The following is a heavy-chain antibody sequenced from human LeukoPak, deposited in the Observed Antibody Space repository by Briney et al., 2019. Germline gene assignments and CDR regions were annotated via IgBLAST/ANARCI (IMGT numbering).Heavy chain of an antibody. D-gene: IGHD3-10*01. CDR1: GYSFTAFW. Sequence: LGESLKISCKGSGYSFTAFWIAWVRQMPGKGLEWMGIIYPSDSDTRYSPSFEGQVTISADKSISTAYLQWSSLKASDTAMYYCARHKSYYYGSGNNWFDPWGQGTLVTVSS. V-gene: IGHV5-51*01. CDR3: ARHKSYYYGSGNNWFDP. CDR2: IYPSDSDT. J-gene: IGHJ5*02.